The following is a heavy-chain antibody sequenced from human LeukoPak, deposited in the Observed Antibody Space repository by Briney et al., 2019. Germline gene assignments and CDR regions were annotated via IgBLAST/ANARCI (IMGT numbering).Heavy chain of an antibody. J-gene: IGHJ5*02. CDR1: GGSISTYY. V-gene: IGHV4-59*01. CDR2: IYSSGST. CDR3: ARGYSSSWYWFDP. Sequence: KPSETLSLTCTVSGGSISTYYWSWIRQPPGKGLEWIGYIYSSGSTNYNPSLKSRVTISVDTSKNQFSLKLSSVTAADTDIYYCARGYSSSWYWFDPWGQGTLVTVSS. D-gene: IGHD6-13*01.